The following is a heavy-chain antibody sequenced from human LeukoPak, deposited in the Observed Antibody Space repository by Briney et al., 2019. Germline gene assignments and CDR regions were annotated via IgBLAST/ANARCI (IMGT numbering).Heavy chain of an antibody. CDR3: ARSGDYYDSSGYHYVFFDY. CDR2: INHSGST. Sequence: SETLSLTCAVYGGSFSGYYWSWIRQPPGKGLEWIGEINHSGSTNYNPSLKSRVTISVDTSKNQFSLKLSSVTAADTAVYYCARSGDYYDSSGYHYVFFDYWGQGTLVTVSS. CDR1: GGSFSGYY. J-gene: IGHJ4*02. V-gene: IGHV4-34*01. D-gene: IGHD3-22*01.